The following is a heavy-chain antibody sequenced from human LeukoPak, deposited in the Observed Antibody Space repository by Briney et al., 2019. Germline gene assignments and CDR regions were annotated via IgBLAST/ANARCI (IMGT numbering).Heavy chain of an antibody. CDR3: WGTDKTGPETFDV. D-gene: IGHD3-16*01. Sequence: QPGGSLRLSCEASEFTFSTYEMNWVRQAPGKGLEWIAYIMGGGRVIYYKDSVKGRFIISRDNAKKSQFLQMNSLRVEDTAVYYCWGTDKTGPETFDVWGLGTMVTVSS. CDR2: IMGGGRVI. CDR1: EFTFSTYE. J-gene: IGHJ3*01. V-gene: IGHV3-48*03.